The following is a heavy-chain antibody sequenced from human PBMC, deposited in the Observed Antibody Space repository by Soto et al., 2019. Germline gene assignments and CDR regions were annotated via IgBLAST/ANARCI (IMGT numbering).Heavy chain of an antibody. J-gene: IGHJ3*02. CDR1: GYTFTSYY. Sequence: ASVKVSCKASGYTFTSYYMHWVRQAPGQGLEWMGIINPSGGSTSYAQKFQGRVTMTRDTSTSTVYMELSSLRSEDTAVYYCASRSAERITIVGVVIQDAFDIWGQGTMVTVSS. CDR3: ASRSAERITIVGVVIQDAFDI. D-gene: IGHD3-3*01. V-gene: IGHV1-46*03. CDR2: INPSGGST.